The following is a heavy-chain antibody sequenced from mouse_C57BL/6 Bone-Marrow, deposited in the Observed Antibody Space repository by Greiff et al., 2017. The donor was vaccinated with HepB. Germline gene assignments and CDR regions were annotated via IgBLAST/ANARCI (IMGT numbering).Heavy chain of an antibody. CDR3: ARYDGYSWYFDV. V-gene: IGHV14-3*01. D-gene: IGHD2-3*01. CDR1: GFNIKNTY. CDR2: IDPANGNT. Sequence: VQLKQSVEELVRPGASVKLSCTASGFNIKNTYMHWVKQRPEQGLEWIGRIDPANGNTKYAPKFQGKATIPADTSSNTAYLQLSSLTSEDTAIYYCARYDGYSWYFDVWGTGTTVTVSS. J-gene: IGHJ1*03.